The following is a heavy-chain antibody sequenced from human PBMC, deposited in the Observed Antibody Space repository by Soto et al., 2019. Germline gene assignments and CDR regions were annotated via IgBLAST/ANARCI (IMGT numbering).Heavy chain of an antibody. J-gene: IGHJ5*02. V-gene: IGHV4-59*08. CDR2: IYYSGST. Sequence: SETLSLTCTVSGGSISSYYWSWIRQPPGKGLEWIGYIYYSGSTKYNPSLKSRVTISVDTSKNQFSLKLSSVTAADTAVYYRARQSCSSTSCYSWVSWFDPWGQGTLVTVS. D-gene: IGHD2-2*01. CDR1: GGSISSYY. CDR3: ARQSCSSTSCYSWVSWFDP.